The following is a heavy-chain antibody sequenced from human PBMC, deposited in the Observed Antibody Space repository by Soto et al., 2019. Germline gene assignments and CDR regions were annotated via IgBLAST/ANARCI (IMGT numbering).Heavy chain of an antibody. CDR3: TKLWGYYFES. J-gene: IGHJ4*02. Sequence: GGSLRLSCTASGFSVNDNYMAWVRQAPGKSPEWVAVIFTRGTAHYADSVTGRFTFSRDNSKRTLNLQLNNLRAEDTAVYYCTKLWGYYFESWGQGXLVTVSS. V-gene: IGHV3-53*01. D-gene: IGHD3-22*01. CDR1: GFSVNDNY. CDR2: IFTRGTA.